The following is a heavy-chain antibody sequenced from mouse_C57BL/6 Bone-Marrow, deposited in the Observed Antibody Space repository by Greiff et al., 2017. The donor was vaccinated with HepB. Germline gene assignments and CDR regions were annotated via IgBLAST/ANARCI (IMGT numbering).Heavy chain of an antibody. J-gene: IGHJ2*01. CDR2: IYPGSGST. D-gene: IGHD1-1*01. CDR1: GYTFTSYW. Sequence: VQLQQPGAELVKPGASVKMSCKASGYTFTSYWITWVKQRPGQGLEWIGDIYPGSGSTNYNEKFKSKATLTVDTSSSKAYMQLSSLTSEDSAVYYCAREDYSGSYYFDYWGQGTTLTVSS. CDR3: AREDYSGSYYFDY. V-gene: IGHV1-55*01.